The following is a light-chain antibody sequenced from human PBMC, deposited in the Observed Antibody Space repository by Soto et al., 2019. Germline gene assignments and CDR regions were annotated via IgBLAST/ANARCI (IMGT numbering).Light chain of an antibody. J-gene: IGKJ5*01. CDR3: QQYGNSAPIA. Sequence: IVKMRYPGTLSGSPRERVAWCWEARQSVRSNLAWYQQKPGQAPRLLMYGASIRATGIPDRFSGSGSGTDFTLTISRLEPEDFALYYCQQYGNSAPIAYGQGTRLEIK. V-gene: IGKV3-20*01. CDR2: GAS. CDR1: QSVRSN.